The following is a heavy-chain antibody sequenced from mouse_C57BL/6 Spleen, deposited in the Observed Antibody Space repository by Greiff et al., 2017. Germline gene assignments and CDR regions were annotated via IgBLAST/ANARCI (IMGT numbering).Heavy chain of an antibody. CDR2: IYPGDGDT. Sequence: VQLQQSGPELVKPGASVKISCKASGYAFSSSWMNWVKQRPGKGLEWIGRIYPGDGDTNYNGKFKGKATLTADKSSSTAYMQLSSLTSEDSAVYFCARRETGTDAMDDWGQGTSVTVSS. CDR3: ARRETGTDAMDD. J-gene: IGHJ4*01. CDR1: GYAFSSSW. D-gene: IGHD4-1*01. V-gene: IGHV1-82*01.